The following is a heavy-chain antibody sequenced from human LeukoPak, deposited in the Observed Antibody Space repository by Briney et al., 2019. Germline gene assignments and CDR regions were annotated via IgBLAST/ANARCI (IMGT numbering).Heavy chain of an antibody. J-gene: IGHJ4*02. V-gene: IGHV3-48*02. D-gene: IGHD5-12*01. CDR3: ARDGPQRYSGYFDY. CDR1: GFTFSDYS. Sequence: GGSLRLSCAVAGFTFSDYSMNWVRQAPGMGLEWISYISTTGSTVYYADSVRGRFTISRDSAKNSLHLQMNTLRDEDTAVYYCARDGPQRYSGYFDYWGQGVLVTVS. CDR2: ISTTGSTV.